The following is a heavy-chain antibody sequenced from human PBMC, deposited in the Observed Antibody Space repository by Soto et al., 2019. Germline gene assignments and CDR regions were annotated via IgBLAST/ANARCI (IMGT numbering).Heavy chain of an antibody. D-gene: IGHD3-10*01. Sequence: SETLSLTCAVYGGSFSGYYWSWIRQPPGKGLEWIGEINHSGSTNYNPSLKSRVTISVDTSKNQFSLKLSSVTAADTAVYYCATWITMVRGVLAVWGQGTLVTVAA. CDR2: INHSGST. V-gene: IGHV4-34*01. CDR3: ATWITMVRGVLAV. CDR1: GGSFSGYY. J-gene: IGHJ4*02.